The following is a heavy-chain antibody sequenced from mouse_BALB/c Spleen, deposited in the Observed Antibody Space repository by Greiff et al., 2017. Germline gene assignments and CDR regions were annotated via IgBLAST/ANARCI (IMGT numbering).Heavy chain of an antibody. V-gene: IGHV6-6*02. CDR3: TRDGGSSFDY. Sequence: EVKVEESGGGLVQPGGSMKLSCVASGFTFSNYWMNWVRQSPEKGLEWVAEIRLKSNNYATHYAESVKGRFTISRDDSKSSVYLQMNNLRAEDTGIYYCTRDGGSSFDYWGQGTTLTVSS. CDR2: IRLKSNNYAT. D-gene: IGHD2-3*01. J-gene: IGHJ2*01. CDR1: GFTFSNYW.